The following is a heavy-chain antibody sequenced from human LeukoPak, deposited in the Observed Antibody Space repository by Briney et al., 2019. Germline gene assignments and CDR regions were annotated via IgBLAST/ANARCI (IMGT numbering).Heavy chain of an antibody. J-gene: IGHJ6*02. Sequence: PGGSLRLSCAASGFTFDDYAMHWVRHAPGKGLEWVSLISGDGGSTYYADSVKGRFTISRDNSKNSLYLQMNSLRTEDTALYYCAKELGRVTTVTTYYYYYGMDVWGQGTTVTVSS. CDR2: ISGDGGST. CDR1: GFTFDDYA. CDR3: AKELGRVTTVTTYYYYYGMDV. D-gene: IGHD4-17*01. V-gene: IGHV3-43*02.